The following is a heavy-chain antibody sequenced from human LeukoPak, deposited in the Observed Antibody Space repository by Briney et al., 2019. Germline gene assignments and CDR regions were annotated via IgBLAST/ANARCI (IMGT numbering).Heavy chain of an antibody. J-gene: IGHJ3*02. V-gene: IGHV1-24*01. D-gene: IGHD3-22*01. CDR1: GYTLTELS. Sequence: ASVKVSCKVSGYTLTELSMHWLRQAPGKGLEWMGGFDPEDGETIYAQKFQGRVTMTEDTSTDTAYMELSSLRSEDTAVYYCATDQRETGYYYDSKTKRRRAFDIWGQGTMVTVSS. CDR3: ATDQRETGYYYDSKTKRRRAFDI. CDR2: FDPEDGET.